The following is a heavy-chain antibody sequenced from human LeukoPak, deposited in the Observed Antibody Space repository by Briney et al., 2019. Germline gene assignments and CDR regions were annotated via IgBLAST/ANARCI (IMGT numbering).Heavy chain of an antibody. CDR1: GGXISSYY. V-gene: IGHV4-59*08. CDR3: ASYDYDSSGYYSFDY. D-gene: IGHD3-22*01. J-gene: IGHJ4*02. CDR2: IYHSGST. Sequence: SETLSLTCTVSGGXISSYYWSWIRQPPGKGLEWIGYIYHSGSTNYNPSLKSRVTISVDTSKNQFSLRLSSVTAADTAVYYCASYDYDSSGYYSFDYWGQGTLVTVSS.